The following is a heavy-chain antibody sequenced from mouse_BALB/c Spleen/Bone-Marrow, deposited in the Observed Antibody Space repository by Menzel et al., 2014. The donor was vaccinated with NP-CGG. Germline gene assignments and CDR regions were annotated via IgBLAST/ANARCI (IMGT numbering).Heavy chain of an antibody. Sequence: VQLQQSGAELVKPGASVKLSYTASGFNIKDTYIHWVKQRPEQGLEWIGGIDPANGNTKYAPKFQGKATITADTSSNTDYLQLSSLTSEDTAVYYCARDYGRTAWFAYWGQGTLVTVSA. CDR3: ARDYGRTAWFAY. CDR2: IDPANGNT. CDR1: GFNIKDTY. J-gene: IGHJ3*01. D-gene: IGHD1-1*01. V-gene: IGHV14-3*02.